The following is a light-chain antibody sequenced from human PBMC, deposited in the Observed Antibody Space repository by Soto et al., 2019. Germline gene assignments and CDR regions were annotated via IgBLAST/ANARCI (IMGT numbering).Light chain of an antibody. J-gene: IGLJ1*01. CDR3: SSFTSSMTNV. V-gene: IGLV2-14*03. CDR1: SRYAGVFNS. CDR2: DVG. Sequence: FVLSLPTADAESSGAVFSISWLRSSRYAGVFNSVSWYLHLPCKSPELLLYDVGDRPSGVSYRFSGSKSGNTASLTISGLQAADEADYFCSSFTSSMTNVSGSGTKVTVL.